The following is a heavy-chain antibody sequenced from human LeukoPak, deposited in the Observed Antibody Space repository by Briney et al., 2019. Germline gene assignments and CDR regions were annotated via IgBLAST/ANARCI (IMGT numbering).Heavy chain of an antibody. CDR1: GSTFTGYY. V-gene: IGHV1-2*02. J-gene: IGHJ4*02. Sequence: ASVKVSCKASGSTFTGYYMHWVRQAPGQGLEWMGWINPNSDGTNYAQTFHGRVTMTRDTSISTAYMELSRLRSDDTAVYYCARVRIAVAGKYYFDYWGQGTLVTVSS. CDR3: ARVRIAVAGKYYFDY. D-gene: IGHD6-19*01. CDR2: INPNSDGT.